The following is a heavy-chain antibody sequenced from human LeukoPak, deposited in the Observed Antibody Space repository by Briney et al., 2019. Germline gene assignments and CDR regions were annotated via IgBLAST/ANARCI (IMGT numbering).Heavy chain of an antibody. J-gene: IGHJ3*02. Sequence: SETLSLTCTVSGGSISTYYWSWIRQPPGKGLEWIGYIYYSGSANYIPSLKSRLTISVDTSKNQFSLKLSSVTAADTAVYYCARRTSSGAFDIWGQGTMVTVSS. D-gene: IGHD1-26*01. CDR1: GGSISTYY. V-gene: IGHV4-59*01. CDR3: ARRTSSGAFDI. CDR2: IYYSGSA.